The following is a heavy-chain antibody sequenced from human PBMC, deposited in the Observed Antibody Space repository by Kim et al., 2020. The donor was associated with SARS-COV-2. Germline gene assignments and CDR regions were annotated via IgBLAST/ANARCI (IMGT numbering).Heavy chain of an antibody. Sequence: ASVKVSCKASGYTFTSYGISWVRQAPGQGLEWMGWISAYNGNTNYAQKLQGRVTMTTDTSTSTAYMELRSLRSDDTAVYYCAREPVKFIVGATSGDYWGQGTLVTVSS. D-gene: IGHD1-26*01. CDR1: GYTFTSYG. CDR3: AREPVKFIVGATSGDY. V-gene: IGHV1-18*01. J-gene: IGHJ4*02. CDR2: ISAYNGNT.